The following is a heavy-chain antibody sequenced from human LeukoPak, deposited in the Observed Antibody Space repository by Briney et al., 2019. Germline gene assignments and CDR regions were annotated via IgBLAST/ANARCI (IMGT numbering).Heavy chain of an antibody. V-gene: IGHV4-34*01. CDR3: ARAPTLPKRGYGSGSYHFDY. D-gene: IGHD3-10*01. J-gene: IGHJ4*02. CDR2: INHSGST. CDR1: GGSFSGYY. Sequence: PSETLSLTCAVYGGSFSGYYWSWIRQPPGKGLEWIGEINHSGSTNYNPSLKSRVTISVDTSKNQFSLKLSSVTAADTAVYYCARAPTLPKRGYGSGSYHFDYWGQGTLVTVSS.